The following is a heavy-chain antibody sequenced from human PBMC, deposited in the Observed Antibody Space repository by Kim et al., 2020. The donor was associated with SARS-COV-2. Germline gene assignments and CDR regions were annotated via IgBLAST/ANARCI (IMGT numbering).Heavy chain of an antibody. CDR2: IYYSGST. V-gene: IGHV4-59*01. Sequence: SETLSLTCTVSGGSISSYYWSWIRQPPGKGLEWIGYIYYSGSTNYNPSLKSRVTISVDTSKNQFSLKLSSVTAADTAVYYCARRVVVSAVGWFDPWGQGTLVTVSS. D-gene: IGHD2-21*01. J-gene: IGHJ5*02. CDR1: GGSISSYY. CDR3: ARRVVVSAVGWFDP.